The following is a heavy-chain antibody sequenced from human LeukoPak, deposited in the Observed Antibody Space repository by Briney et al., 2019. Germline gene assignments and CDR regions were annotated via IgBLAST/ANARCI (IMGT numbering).Heavy chain of an antibody. V-gene: IGHV1-46*01. D-gene: IGHD3-16*01. CDR2: INPSGGST. CDR1: GYTFTSYY. J-gene: IGHJ3*02. Sequence: GASVKVSCKASGYTFTSYYMHWVRQAPGQGLEWMGIINPSGGSTSYAQKFQGRVTMTRDTSISTAYMELSRLRSDDTAVYYCAREGVSDAFDIWGQGTMVTVSS. CDR3: AREGVSDAFDI.